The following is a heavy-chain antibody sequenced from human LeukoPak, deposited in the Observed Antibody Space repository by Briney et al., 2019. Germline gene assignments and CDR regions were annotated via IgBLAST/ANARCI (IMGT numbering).Heavy chain of an antibody. CDR2: IDIDGSTT. D-gene: IGHD2-15*01. V-gene: IGHV3-74*01. CDR1: GFTFSSYW. J-gene: IGHJ3*02. CDR3: ARGGSLRAFDI. Sequence: GGSLRLSCAASGFTFSSYWMHWVRQAPGKGLVGVSRIDIDGSTTTYAEYVKGRFTISRDNAKNTLYLQMNSLRAEDTAVYYCARGGSLRAFDIWGQGTMVTVSS.